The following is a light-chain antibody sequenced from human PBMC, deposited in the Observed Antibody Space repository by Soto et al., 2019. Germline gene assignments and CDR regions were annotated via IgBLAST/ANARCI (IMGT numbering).Light chain of an antibody. CDR3: QHYNNWPPWT. V-gene: IGKV3-15*01. J-gene: IGKJ1*01. CDR1: QSVSSN. CDR2: GAS. Sequence: EIVMTQSPATLSVSPRERATLSCRASQSVSSNLAWYQQKPGQAPRLLIYGASTRATGIPARFSGSGSGTKFTLTISSLQSEDFAVYYCQHYNNWPPWTFGQGTKVEIK.